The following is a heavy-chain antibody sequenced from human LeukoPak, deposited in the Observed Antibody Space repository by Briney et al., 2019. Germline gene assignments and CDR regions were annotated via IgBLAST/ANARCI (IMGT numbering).Heavy chain of an antibody. CDR1: GGSISSSSYY. CDR2: IYYSGST. V-gene: IGHV4-39*01. CDR3: ARQSRGPPPDFDY. Sequence: SETLSLTCTVSGGSISSSSYYWGWIRQPPGKGLEWIGSIYYSGSTYYNPSLKSRVTISVDTSKNQFSLKLSSVTAADTAVYYCARQSRGPPPDFDYWGQGTLVTVSS. J-gene: IGHJ4*02.